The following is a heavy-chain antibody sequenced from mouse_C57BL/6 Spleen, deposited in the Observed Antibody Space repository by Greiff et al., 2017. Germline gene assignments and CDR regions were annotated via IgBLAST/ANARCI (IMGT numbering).Heavy chain of an antibody. CDR1: GYSFTGYY. CDR3: AGVYDGYYGAVGY. J-gene: IGHJ2*01. Sequence: EVQLQQSGPELVKPGASVKISCKASGYSFTGYYMNWVKQSPEKSLEWIGEINPSTGGTTYNQKFKAKATLTVDKSSSTAYMPLTSLTSEDSAVYYCAGVYDGYYGAVGYWGQGTTLTVSS. V-gene: IGHV1-42*01. D-gene: IGHD2-3*01. CDR2: INPSTGGT.